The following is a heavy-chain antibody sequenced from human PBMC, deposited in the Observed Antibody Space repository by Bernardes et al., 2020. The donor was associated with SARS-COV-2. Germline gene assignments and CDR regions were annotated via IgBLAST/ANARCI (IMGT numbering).Heavy chain of an antibody. J-gene: IGHJ4*02. D-gene: IGHD1-26*01. Sequence: ASVKVSCKASGYTFTNHTIQWVRQAPGQRLEWMAWIGAGSGHLRYSQKFQGRVTVSRDTSANTAYLELSSLTSEDTAVYYCAREIILGPAPFDYWGQGTLVTVSS. CDR1: GYTFTNHT. V-gene: IGHV1-3*01. CDR3: AREIILGPAPFDY. CDR2: IGAGSGHL.